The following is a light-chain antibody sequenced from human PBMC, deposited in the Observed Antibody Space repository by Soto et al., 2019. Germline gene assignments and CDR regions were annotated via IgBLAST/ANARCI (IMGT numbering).Light chain of an antibody. V-gene: IGLV1-40*01. J-gene: IGLJ2*01. CDR1: SSNIGVGYD. CDR2: SNF. Sequence: QSALTQPPSVSGAPGQRVIISCAGSSSNIGVGYDVHWYQQLPGAAPKLLIYSNFNRPSGVPDRFSGSKSGTSASLAITGLQAEDEADYYCQSYDSGLNGFVVFGGGTKLTVL. CDR3: QSYDSGLNGFVV.